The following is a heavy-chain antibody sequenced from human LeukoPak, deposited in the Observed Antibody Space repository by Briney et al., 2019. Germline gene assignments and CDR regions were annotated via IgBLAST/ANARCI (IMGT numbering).Heavy chain of an antibody. J-gene: IGHJ3*02. Sequence: SETLSLTCAVYGGSFSGYYWSWIRQPPGKGLEWIGEINHSGSTNYNLSLKSRVTISVDTSKNQFSLKLSSVTAADTAVYYCARDTGYSSGWYPVNAFDIWGQGTMVTVSS. V-gene: IGHV4-34*01. CDR3: ARDTGYSSGWYPVNAFDI. CDR1: GGSFSGYY. CDR2: INHSGST. D-gene: IGHD6-19*01.